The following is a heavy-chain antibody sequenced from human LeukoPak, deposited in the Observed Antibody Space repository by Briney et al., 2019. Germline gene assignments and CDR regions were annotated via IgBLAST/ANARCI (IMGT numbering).Heavy chain of an antibody. V-gene: IGHV1-2*02. Sequence: ASVKVSCKASGYTFTGYYMHWVRQAPGQGLEWMGWINPNSGGTNYAQKFQGRATMTRDTSISTAYMELSRLRSDDTAVYYCARAIRYFDLRELDPWGQGTLVTVSS. CDR2: INPNSGGT. CDR3: ARAIRYFDLRELDP. D-gene: IGHD3-9*01. J-gene: IGHJ5*02. CDR1: GYTFTGYY.